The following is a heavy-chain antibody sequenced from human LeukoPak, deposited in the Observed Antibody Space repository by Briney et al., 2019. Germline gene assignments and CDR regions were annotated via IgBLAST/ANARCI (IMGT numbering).Heavy chain of an antibody. CDR2: INPNSGGT. Sequence: ASVKVSCKASGFHFTGYFMHWVRQAPGQGFEWMGWINPNSGGTNYAQKFQGRVTMTRDTSITTVYMELKTLRPDDTAIYYCARGNCAGGCCYSMDYWGQGTLVPVSS. V-gene: IGHV1-2*02. D-gene: IGHD2-15*01. CDR1: GFHFTGYF. CDR3: ARGNCAGGCCYSMDY. J-gene: IGHJ4*02.